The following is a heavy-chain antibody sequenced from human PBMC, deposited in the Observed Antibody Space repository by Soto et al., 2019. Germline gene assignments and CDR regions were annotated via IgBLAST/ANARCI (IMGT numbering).Heavy chain of an antibody. CDR1: GFTFSRYA. D-gene: IGHD5-18*01. CDR2: ISGSGGSP. Sequence: PGGSLRLSCAASGFTFSRYAMSWVRQAPGKGREWGSAISGSGGSPYYADSVKGRFTISRNNSKNTLYLQMNSLRAKDTAVYYRAKQTWIQLCLPLDCWGQGTLVTVSS. V-gene: IGHV3-23*01. CDR3: AKQTWIQLCLPLDC. J-gene: IGHJ4*02.